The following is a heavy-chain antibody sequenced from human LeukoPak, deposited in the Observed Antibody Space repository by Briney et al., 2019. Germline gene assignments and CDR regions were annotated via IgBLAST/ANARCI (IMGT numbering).Heavy chain of an antibody. CDR1: GGSFSGYY. V-gene: IGHV4-34*01. J-gene: IGHJ6*02. Sequence: SETLSLTCAVYGGSFSGYYWSWIRQPPGQGLESIGEINHSGSTNYNPSLKSRVTISVDTSKNQFSLKLSSVTAADTAVYYCAIKYYDILTGRYGMDVWGQGTTVTVSS. CDR2: INHSGST. D-gene: IGHD3-9*01. CDR3: AIKYYDILTGRYGMDV.